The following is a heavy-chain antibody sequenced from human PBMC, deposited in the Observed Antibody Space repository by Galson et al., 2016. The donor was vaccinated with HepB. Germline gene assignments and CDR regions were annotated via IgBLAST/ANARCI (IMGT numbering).Heavy chain of an antibody. CDR1: GFTFSTYA. Sequence: SLRLSCAASGFTFSTYAMNWVRQAPGRGLEWVSSISRSSRYIYYADSVKGRFTSSRDNAKTSLFLQLNSLRAEDTAVDYCARGGPLEMSTILGFDYWGQGTLVTVSS. CDR3: ARGGPLEMSTILGFDY. V-gene: IGHV3-21*01. J-gene: IGHJ4*02. D-gene: IGHD5-24*01. CDR2: ISRSSRYI.